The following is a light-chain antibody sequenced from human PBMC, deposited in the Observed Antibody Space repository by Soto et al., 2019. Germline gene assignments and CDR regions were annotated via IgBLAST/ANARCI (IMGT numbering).Light chain of an antibody. J-gene: IGLJ1*01. Sequence: QTVVTQPPSASGTPGQRVTISCSGSSSNIGSDTVNWYQQLPGTAPKLLIYSHNQRPSGVPDRFSGSKSGTSASLAISGLQSEDEGDYYCAAWDDSLNGYVLGTGTKVTVL. CDR1: SSNIGSDT. CDR3: AAWDDSLNGYV. V-gene: IGLV1-44*01. CDR2: SHN.